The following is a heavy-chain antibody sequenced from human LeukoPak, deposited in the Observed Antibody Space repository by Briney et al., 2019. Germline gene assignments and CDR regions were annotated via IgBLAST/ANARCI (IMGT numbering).Heavy chain of an antibody. D-gene: IGHD3-3*01. J-gene: IGHJ3*02. CDR2: ISSSSSYI. Sequence: GGSLRLSCAASGFTFSSYSMNWVRQAPGKGLEWVSSISSSSSYIYYADSVKGRFTISRDNSKNTLYLQMNSLRAEDTAVYYCAKDLGLRFLEWLFLDAFDIWGQGTMVTVSS. CDR1: GFTFSSYS. V-gene: IGHV3-21*04. CDR3: AKDLGLRFLEWLFLDAFDI.